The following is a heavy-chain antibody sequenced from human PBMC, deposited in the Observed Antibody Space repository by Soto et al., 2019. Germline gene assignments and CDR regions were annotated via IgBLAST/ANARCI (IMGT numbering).Heavy chain of an antibody. Sequence: ASVKVSCKASGYTFTGYYMHWVRQAPGQGLEWMGWINPNSGGTNYAQKFQGWVTMTRDTSISTAYMELSRLRSDDTAVYYCAREEVNYYDSSGYYPYYYGMDVWGQGTTVTVSS. CDR2: INPNSGGT. CDR3: AREEVNYYDSSGYYPYYYGMDV. V-gene: IGHV1-2*04. D-gene: IGHD3-22*01. J-gene: IGHJ6*02. CDR1: GYTFTGYY.